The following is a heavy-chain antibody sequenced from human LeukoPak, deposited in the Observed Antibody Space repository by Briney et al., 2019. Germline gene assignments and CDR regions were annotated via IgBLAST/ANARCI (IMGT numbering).Heavy chain of an antibody. V-gene: IGHV1-2*02. Sequence: GASVKVSCKASGYTFTGYYMHWVRQAPGQGLEWMGWINPNSGGTNYAQKFQGRVTMTRDTSFSTAYMELSRLRSDDTAVYYCTRDLGEVDYYDSSGTYWGQGTLVTVSS. CDR3: TRDLGEVDYYDSSGTY. CDR1: GYTFTGYY. CDR2: INPNSGGT. D-gene: IGHD3-22*01. J-gene: IGHJ4*02.